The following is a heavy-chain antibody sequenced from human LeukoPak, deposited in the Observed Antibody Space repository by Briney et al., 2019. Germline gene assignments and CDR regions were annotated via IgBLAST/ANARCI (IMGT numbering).Heavy chain of an antibody. J-gene: IGHJ3*02. CDR1: GYTFTGYY. CDR3: ARERTYYYDSSGYSDAFDI. CDR2: INPNSGGT. V-gene: IGHV1-2*02. Sequence: ASVKVSCKASGYTFTGYYMHWERQAPGQGLEWMGWINPNSGGTNYAQKFQGRVTMTRDTSISTAYMELSRLRSDDTAVYYCARERTYYYDSSGYSDAFDIWGQGTMVTVSS. D-gene: IGHD3-22*01.